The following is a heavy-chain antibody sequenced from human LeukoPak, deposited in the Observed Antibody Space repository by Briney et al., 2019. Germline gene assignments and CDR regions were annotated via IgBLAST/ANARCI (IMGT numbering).Heavy chain of an antibody. J-gene: IGHJ6*03. D-gene: IGHD1-26*01. Sequence: GGSLRLSCAASGFTFSSYAMSWVRQARGKGLEWVSAISGSGGSTYYADSVKGRFTISRDNSKNTLYLQMNSLRAEDTAVYYCAKAGWEPPGYYYYYMDVWGKGTTVTVSS. CDR2: ISGSGGST. CDR1: GFTFSSYA. V-gene: IGHV3-23*01. CDR3: AKAGWEPPGYYYYYMDV.